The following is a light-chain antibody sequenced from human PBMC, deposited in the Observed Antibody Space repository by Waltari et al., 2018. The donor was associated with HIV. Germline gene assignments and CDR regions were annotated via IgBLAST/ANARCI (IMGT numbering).Light chain of an antibody. CDR2: EVP. J-gene: IGLJ2*01. V-gene: IGLV2-14*01. CDR1: SSDVGVSNS. Sequence: QSALTQPASVSGSPGQSIALSCTGTSSDVGVSNSVSWYQQHPGKAPQLIIYEVPSRPSGVSNRFSGSKSGNTASLTISGLQAEDETDYYCGSYVTGGTVIFGGGTKLTVV. CDR3: GSYVTGGTVI.